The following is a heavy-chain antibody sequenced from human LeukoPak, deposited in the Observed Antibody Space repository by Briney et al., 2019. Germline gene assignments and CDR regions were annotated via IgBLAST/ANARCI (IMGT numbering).Heavy chain of an antibody. CDR2: ISSSSSYI. V-gene: IGHV3-21*01. CDR1: GFTFSSYS. D-gene: IGHD2-21*01. J-gene: IGHJ6*03. CDR3: AREGPIDYYYYMDV. Sequence: PGGSLRLSCAASGFTFSSYSMNWVRQAPGKGLEWVSSISSSSSYIYYADSVKGRFTISRDNAKNSLYLQMNSLRAEDTAVYYCAREGPIDYYYYMDVWGKGTTVTVSS.